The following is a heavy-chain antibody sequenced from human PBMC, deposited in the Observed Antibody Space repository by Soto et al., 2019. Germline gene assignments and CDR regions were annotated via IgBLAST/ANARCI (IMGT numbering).Heavy chain of an antibody. J-gene: IGHJ6*02. CDR2: IYYSGST. V-gene: IGHV4-59*01. Sequence: SETLSLTCAVYGGSFSGYYWSWIRQPPGKGLEWIGYIYYSGSTNYNPSLKSRVTISVDTSKNQFSLKLSSVTAADTAVYYCARVGSSWYLGMDVWGQGTKVTVSS. CDR1: GGSFSGYY. CDR3: ARVGSSWYLGMDV. D-gene: IGHD6-13*01.